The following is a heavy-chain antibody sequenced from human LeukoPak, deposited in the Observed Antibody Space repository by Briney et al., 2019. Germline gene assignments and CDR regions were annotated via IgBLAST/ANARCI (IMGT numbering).Heavy chain of an antibody. D-gene: IGHD6-13*01. CDR1: GYTFTSYY. J-gene: IGHJ4*02. V-gene: IGHV1-46*01. CDR2: INPSGGST. CDR3: ARAGIGSSWEAQFDY. Sequence: APVKVSCKASGYTFTSYYMHWVRQAPGQGLEWMGIINPSGGSTSYAQKFQGRVTMTRDTSTSTVYMELSSLRSEDTAVYYCARAGIGSSWEAQFDYWGQGTLVTVSS.